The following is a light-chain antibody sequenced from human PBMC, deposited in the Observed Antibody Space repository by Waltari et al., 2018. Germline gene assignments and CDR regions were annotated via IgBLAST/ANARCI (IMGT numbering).Light chain of an antibody. CDR2: DVS. V-gene: IGLV2-14*03. CDR1: SSDVGGYDY. Sequence: QSALTQPASVSGSPGHSITISCTGTSSDVGGYDYVSWYQQHPGKAPKLMIYDVSNRPSGVSNRFPGSKSGNTASLTISGLQAEDEADYYCNSYTSSSTLVFGGGTKLTVL. CDR3: NSYTSSSTLV. J-gene: IGLJ2*01.